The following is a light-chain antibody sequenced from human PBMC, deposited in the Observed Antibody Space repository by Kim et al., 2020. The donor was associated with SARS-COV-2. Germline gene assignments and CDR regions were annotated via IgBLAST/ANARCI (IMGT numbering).Light chain of an antibody. V-gene: IGLV3-21*04. CDR3: QVWDGVSDQYV. J-gene: IGLJ1*01. Sequence: SYELTQPPSLSVAPGKTATITCGGTNLGSKSVHWYQQKPGQAPVVVISHDDDRPSGIPERFSGSNSGNTATLTISSVEAGDEADYYCQVWDGVSDQYVFGTGTKVTVL. CDR2: HDD. CDR1: NLGSKS.